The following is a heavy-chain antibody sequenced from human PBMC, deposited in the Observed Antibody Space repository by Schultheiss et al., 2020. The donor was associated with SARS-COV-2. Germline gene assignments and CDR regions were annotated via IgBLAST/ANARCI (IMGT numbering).Heavy chain of an antibody. CDR1: GGRGSSYS. V-gene: IGHV3-21*01. Sequence: SLLLSCADGGGRGSSYSMNWVRQAPGKGLEWVSSISSSSSYIYYADSVKGRFTISRDNAKNSLYLQMNSLRAEDTAVYYCARDFNYDSSGYYYPDAFDIWGQGTMVTVSS. CDR3: ARDFNYDSSGYYYPDAFDI. J-gene: IGHJ3*02. CDR2: ISSSSSYI. D-gene: IGHD3-22*01.